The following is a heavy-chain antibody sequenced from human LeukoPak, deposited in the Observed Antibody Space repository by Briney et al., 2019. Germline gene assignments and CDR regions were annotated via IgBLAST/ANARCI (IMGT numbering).Heavy chain of an antibody. Sequence: ASAKVSCKASGYTFTSYGISWVRQAPGQGLEWMGWISAYNGNTNYAQKLQGRVTMTTDTSTSTAYMELRSLRSDDTAVYYCARGTGYSSGWSRNIYYYYYMDVWGKGTTVTVSS. D-gene: IGHD6-19*01. CDR2: ISAYNGNT. V-gene: IGHV1-18*01. CDR3: ARGTGYSSGWSRNIYYYYYMDV. J-gene: IGHJ6*03. CDR1: GYTFTSYG.